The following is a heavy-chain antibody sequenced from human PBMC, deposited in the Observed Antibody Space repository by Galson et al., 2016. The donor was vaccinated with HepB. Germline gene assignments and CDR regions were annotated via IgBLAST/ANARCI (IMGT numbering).Heavy chain of an antibody. Sequence: LSLTCSVSGGSITSSDWWSWVRQPPGKGLEWIAEIHYNGRPNHSPSLKSRVTISADKSRNQFSLELSSVTAADTAVYYCARGELALGFDYWGQGALVTVSS. J-gene: IGHJ4*02. V-gene: IGHV4-4*02. CDR3: ARGELALGFDY. CDR1: GGSITSSDW. D-gene: IGHD3-10*01. CDR2: IHYNGRP.